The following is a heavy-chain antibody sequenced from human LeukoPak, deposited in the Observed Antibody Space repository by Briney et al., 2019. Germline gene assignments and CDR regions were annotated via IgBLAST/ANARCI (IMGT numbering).Heavy chain of an antibody. Sequence: SETLSLTCSVSGGSISSLYWDWIRQPPGKGLEWIGYIYYTGSTNYNPSLRGRVTMFVDMSKNQFSLRLSSVTAADAAVYYCARHRAYSSSSPFDYWGQGTLVTVSS. CDR1: GGSISSLY. CDR3: ARHRAYSSSSPFDY. CDR2: IYYTGST. D-gene: IGHD6-6*01. J-gene: IGHJ4*02. V-gene: IGHV4-59*08.